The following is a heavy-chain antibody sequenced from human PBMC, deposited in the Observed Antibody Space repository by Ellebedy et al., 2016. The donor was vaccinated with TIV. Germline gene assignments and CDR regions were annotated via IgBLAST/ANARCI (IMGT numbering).Heavy chain of an antibody. D-gene: IGHD1-26*01. V-gene: IGHV5-51*01. CDR1: GYRFTDYW. J-gene: IGHJ5*02. CDR2: IYPGDSDN. Sequence: GESLKISCKGSGYRFTDYWIGWVRQMPGKGLEWMGIIYPGDSDNRYSPPFQGQVTISADKSISTAYLQLSSLKASDTAMYYCVRTDLPYSGSYSNWFDPWGQGTLVTVSS. CDR3: VRTDLPYSGSYSNWFDP.